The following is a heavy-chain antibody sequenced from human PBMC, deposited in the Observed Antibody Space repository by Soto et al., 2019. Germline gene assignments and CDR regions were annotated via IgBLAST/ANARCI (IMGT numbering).Heavy chain of an antibody. D-gene: IGHD2-2*01. CDR2: ISAYNGNT. Sequence: GXSVKVSCKASGYTFTSYGISWVRQAPGQGLEWMGWISAYNGNTNYAQKLQGRVTMTTDTSTSTAYMELRSLRSDDTAVYYCARGDVVVPAAKGASWFDPWGQGTLVTVSS. CDR1: GYTFTSYG. V-gene: IGHV1-18*01. CDR3: ARGDVVVPAAKGASWFDP. J-gene: IGHJ5*02.